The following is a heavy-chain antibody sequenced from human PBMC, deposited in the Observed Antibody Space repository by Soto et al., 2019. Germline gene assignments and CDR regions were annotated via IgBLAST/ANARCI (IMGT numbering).Heavy chain of an antibody. Sequence: GGSLRLSCASSGFTFSSYAMILVRQAPGKGLEWVSAISGSGGSTYYADSVKGRFTISRDNSKNTLYLQMNSLRAEDTAVYYCAKDRTYSSGLDYWGQGTLVTVSS. CDR3: AKDRTYSSGLDY. J-gene: IGHJ4*02. CDR1: GFTFSSYA. V-gene: IGHV3-23*01. D-gene: IGHD6-19*01. CDR2: ISGSGGST.